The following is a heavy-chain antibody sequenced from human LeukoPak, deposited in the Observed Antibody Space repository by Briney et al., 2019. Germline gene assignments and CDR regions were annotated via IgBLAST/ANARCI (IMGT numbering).Heavy chain of an antibody. CDR2: ISYDGSNK. V-gene: IGHV3-30-3*01. CDR1: AFTFSSYW. J-gene: IGHJ6*02. Sequence: GGSLRLSCEASAFTFSSYWMSWDCQGPGKVLQWVAVISYDGSNKYYVDSVKGRFTISRDNSKNTLYLQMNSLRAEDTAVYYCAREDYYDSSPGDVWGQGTTVTVSS. D-gene: IGHD3-22*01. CDR3: AREDYYDSSPGDV.